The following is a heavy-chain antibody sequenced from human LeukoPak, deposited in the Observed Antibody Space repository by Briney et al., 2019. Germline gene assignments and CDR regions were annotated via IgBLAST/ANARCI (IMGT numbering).Heavy chain of an antibody. Sequence: GGSLRLSCAASGFTFNRYSMNWVRQAPGKGLEWVSSISSSSSYIYYADSVKGRFTISRDNAKNSLYLQMNSLRAEDTALYYCARGGVSYYYYMDVWGKGTTVTVSS. CDR3: ARGGVSYYYYMDV. V-gene: IGHV3-21*04. CDR2: ISSSSSYI. D-gene: IGHD1-26*01. CDR1: GFTFNRYS. J-gene: IGHJ6*03.